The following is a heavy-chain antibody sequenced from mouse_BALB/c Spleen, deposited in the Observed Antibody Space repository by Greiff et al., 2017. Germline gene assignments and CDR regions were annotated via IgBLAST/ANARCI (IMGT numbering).Heavy chain of an antibody. CDR2: ISYSGST. CDR1: GYSITSDYA. Sequence: EVQLVESGPGLVKPSQSLSLTCTVTGYSITSDYAWNWIRQFPGNKLEWMGYISYSGSTSYNPSLKSRISITRDTSKNQFFLQLNSVTTEDTATYYCAREGYRYDGYYYAMDYWGQGTSVTVSS. D-gene: IGHD2-14*01. V-gene: IGHV3-2*02. J-gene: IGHJ4*01. CDR3: AREGYRYDGYYYAMDY.